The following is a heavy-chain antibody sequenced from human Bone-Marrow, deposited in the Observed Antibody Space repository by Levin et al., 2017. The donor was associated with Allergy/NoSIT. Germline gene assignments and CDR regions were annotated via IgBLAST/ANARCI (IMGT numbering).Heavy chain of an antibody. J-gene: IGHJ4*02. V-gene: IGHV3-23*01. CDR2: ISGSGGNT. D-gene: IGHD3-22*01. CDR1: GFIFSNYA. CDR3: AGYDTSAYHSPFDY. Sequence: GGSLRLSCAASGFIFSNYAMNWVRQAPGKGLQWVSQISGSGGNTHYADSVKGRFTFSGDNSKNTLYLQKNSLRAEDTAVYYCAGYDTSAYHSPFDYWGQGTLVTVSS.